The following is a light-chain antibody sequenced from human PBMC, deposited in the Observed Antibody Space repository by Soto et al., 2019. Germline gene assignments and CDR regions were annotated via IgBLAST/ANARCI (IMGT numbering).Light chain of an antibody. CDR3: QQRSNWVYT. CDR2: DAS. J-gene: IGKJ2*01. V-gene: IGKV3-11*01. Sequence: EIVLTQSPATPSLSPGERATLSCRASQSVSSYLAWYQQKPGQAPRLLIYDASNRATGIPARFSGSGSGTDFTLTISSLEPEDFAVYYCQQRSNWVYTFGQGTKLEIK. CDR1: QSVSSY.